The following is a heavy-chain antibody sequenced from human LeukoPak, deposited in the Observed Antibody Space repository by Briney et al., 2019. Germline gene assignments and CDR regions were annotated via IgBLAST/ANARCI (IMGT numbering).Heavy chain of an antibody. CDR1: GYTFTAYF. J-gene: IGHJ6*03. D-gene: IGHD3-10*01. Sequence: ASVKVSCKTSGYTFTAYFIHWVRQAPGQGLEWMGWINPSSGATNHAQKFQGRVTLSRDTSVSTAYMEVTRLRSDDTAVYYCARVGGSGVYYYYMDVWGKGTTVTVSS. V-gene: IGHV1-2*02. CDR3: ARVGGSGVYYYYMDV. CDR2: INPSSGAT.